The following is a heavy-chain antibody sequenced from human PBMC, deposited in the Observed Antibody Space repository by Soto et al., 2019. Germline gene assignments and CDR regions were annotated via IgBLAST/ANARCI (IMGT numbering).Heavy chain of an antibody. Sequence: ASVKVSCKASGYTFTSYDINWVRQATGQGLEWMGWMNPNSGNTGYAQKFQGRVTMTRNTSISTAYMELSSLRSEDTAVYYCASGASWSYNIYYYGMDVWGQGTTVTVSS. CDR1: GYTFTSYD. J-gene: IGHJ6*02. CDR2: MNPNSGNT. V-gene: IGHV1-8*01. D-gene: IGHD1-26*01. CDR3: ASGASWSYNIYYYGMDV.